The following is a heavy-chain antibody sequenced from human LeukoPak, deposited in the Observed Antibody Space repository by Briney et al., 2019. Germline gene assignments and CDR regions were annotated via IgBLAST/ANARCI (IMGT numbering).Heavy chain of an antibody. CDR2: IYYSGST. CDR3: ARGGGYSYGYH. Sequence: SETLSLTCAVYGGSFSGYYWSWIRQHPGKGLEWIGYIYYSGSTYYNPSLKSRVTISVDTSKNQFSLKLRSVTAADTAVYYCARGGGYSYGYHWGQGTLVTVSS. V-gene: IGHV4-31*11. D-gene: IGHD5-18*01. J-gene: IGHJ5*02. CDR1: GGSFSGYY.